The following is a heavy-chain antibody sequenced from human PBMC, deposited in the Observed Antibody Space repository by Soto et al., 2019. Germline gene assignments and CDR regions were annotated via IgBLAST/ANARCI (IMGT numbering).Heavy chain of an antibody. CDR1: GYTFTSYA. V-gene: IGHV1-3*01. D-gene: IGHD6-13*01. CDR3: ARRGGSSWGMDV. CDR2: INAGNGNT. Sequence: ASVKVSCKASGYTFTSYAMHWVRQAPGQRLEWMGWINAGNGNTKYSQKFQGRVTITRDTSASTAYMELSSLRSEDTAVYYCARRGGSSWGMDVWGQGTTVTVSS. J-gene: IGHJ6*02.